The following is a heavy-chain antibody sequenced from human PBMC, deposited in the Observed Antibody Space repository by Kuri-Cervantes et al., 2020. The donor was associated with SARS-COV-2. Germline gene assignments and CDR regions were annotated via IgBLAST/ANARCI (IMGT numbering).Heavy chain of an antibody. Sequence: ASVKVSCKASGYTFTSYDINWVRQATGQGLEWMGWISAYNGNTNYAQKLQGRVTMTTDTSTSTAYMELRSLRSDDTAVYYCAREYGVYSGRGGYFNYWGQGTLVTVSS. CDR2: ISAYNGNT. CDR1: GYTFTSYD. CDR3: AREYGVYSGRGGYFNY. J-gene: IGHJ4*02. V-gene: IGHV1-18*01. D-gene: IGHD3-10*01.